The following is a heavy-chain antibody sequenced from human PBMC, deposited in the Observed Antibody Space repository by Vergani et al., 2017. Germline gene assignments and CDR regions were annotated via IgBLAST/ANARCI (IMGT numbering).Heavy chain of an antibody. CDR2: IHPSDGRT. CDR3: ATKSCGTPGCQIGYFRE. D-gene: IGHD1-1*01. Sequence: SGAEVKKPGASVKVSCKASGYTFATDYIHWVRQAPGKGLEWMGVIHPSDGRTYYPQKFQGRLTMTRDTSTSTAYMELNSLRPEDTAVYYCATKSCGTPGCQIGYFREWGQGTLVTVSS. V-gene: IGHV1-46*01. J-gene: IGHJ1*01. CDR1: GYTFATDY.